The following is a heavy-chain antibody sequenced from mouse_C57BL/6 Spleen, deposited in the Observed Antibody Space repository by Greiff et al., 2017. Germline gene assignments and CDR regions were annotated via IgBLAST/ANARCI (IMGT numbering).Heavy chain of an antibody. CDR2: IYPSDSET. D-gene: IGHD1-1*01. Sequence: VQLQQPGAELVRPGSSVKLSCKASGYTFTSYWMDWVKQRPGQGLEWIGNIYPSDSETPYNQKFKDKATLTVDKSSSTAYMQLSSLASDDSAVYYCARHYGSSSLFAYWGQGTLVTVSA. J-gene: IGHJ3*01. CDR3: ARHYGSSSLFAY. V-gene: IGHV1-61*01. CDR1: GYTFTSYW.